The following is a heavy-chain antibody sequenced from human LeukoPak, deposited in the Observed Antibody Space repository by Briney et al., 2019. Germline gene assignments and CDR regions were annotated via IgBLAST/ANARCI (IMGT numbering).Heavy chain of an antibody. CDR1: GFTFSSYW. V-gene: IGHV3-7*05. Sequence: GGSLRLSCAASGFTFSSYWMKWVRQIPGKGLEWVANIKPDGTEKYYLDSVKGRFTISRDNAKNSLSLQMNSLRAEDTALYYCARDRIPSYDFWSGYNFYYYGMDVWGQGTTVTVSS. CDR2: IKPDGTEK. D-gene: IGHD3-3*01. CDR3: ARDRIPSYDFWSGYNFYYYGMDV. J-gene: IGHJ6*02.